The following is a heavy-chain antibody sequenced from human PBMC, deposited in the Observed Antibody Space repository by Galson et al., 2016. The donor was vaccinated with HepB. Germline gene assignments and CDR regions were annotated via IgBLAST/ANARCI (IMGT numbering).Heavy chain of an antibody. D-gene: IGHD3-10*01. CDR2: TKPDGSEK. V-gene: IGHV3-7*03. CDR3: AGGYFWFGEGLSDY. Sequence: SLRLSCAVSGFNFRSYWMSWVRQAPGKGLEWVANTKPDGSEKYYVDSVKGRFSISRDYTQKSLYLQMNSLRAEDTAVYYCAGGYFWFGEGLSDYWGQGTLVTVSS. J-gene: IGHJ4*02. CDR1: GFNFRSYW.